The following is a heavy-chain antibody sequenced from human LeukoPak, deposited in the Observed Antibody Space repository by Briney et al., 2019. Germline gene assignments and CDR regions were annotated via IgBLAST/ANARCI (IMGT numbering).Heavy chain of an antibody. Sequence: GGSLRLSCAASGFTFSSYWMSWVRQAPGKGLEWVANIKEDGSEKYYVDSVKGRFTIPRDNAKNSLYLQMNSLRAEDTAVYYCARESTPFYYWRAFDIWGQGTMVTVSS. CDR1: GFTFSSYW. V-gene: IGHV3-7*01. CDR2: IKEDGSEK. J-gene: IGHJ3*02. CDR3: ARESTPFYYWRAFDI. D-gene: IGHD2/OR15-2a*01.